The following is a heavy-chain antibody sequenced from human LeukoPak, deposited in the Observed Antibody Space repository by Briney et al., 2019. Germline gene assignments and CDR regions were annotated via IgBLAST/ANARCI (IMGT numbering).Heavy chain of an antibody. CDR1: GGSFSGYY. Sequence: SETLSLTCAVYGGSFSGYYWSWIRQPPGKGLEWIGEINHSGSTNYNPSLKSRVTISVDTSKNQFSLKLSSVTAADTAVYYCARGAVAGLDYWGQGTPVTVSS. CDR2: INHSGST. D-gene: IGHD6-19*01. J-gene: IGHJ4*02. V-gene: IGHV4-34*01. CDR3: ARGAVAGLDY.